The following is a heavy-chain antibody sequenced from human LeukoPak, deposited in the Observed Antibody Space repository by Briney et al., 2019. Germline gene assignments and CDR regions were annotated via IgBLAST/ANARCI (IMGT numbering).Heavy chain of an antibody. D-gene: IGHD3-22*01. V-gene: IGHV4-39*01. CDR1: GGSISSSSYY. J-gene: IGHJ4*02. CDR3: ARPFDSSGYYAY. CDR2: IYYSGST. Sequence: SETLSLTCTVSGGSISSSSYYWGWIRQPPGKGLEWLGSIYYSGSTYYNPSLKSRVTISVDTSKNQFSLKLSSVTAADTAVYYCARPFDSSGYYAYWGQGTLVTVSS.